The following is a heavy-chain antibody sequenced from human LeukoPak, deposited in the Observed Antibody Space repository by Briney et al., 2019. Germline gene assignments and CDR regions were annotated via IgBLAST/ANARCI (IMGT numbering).Heavy chain of an antibody. CDR1: GYTFASHW. CDR2: IYPGNSDT. D-gene: IGHD5-24*01. Sequence: GESLKISCKGSGYTFASHWIGWVRQMPGKGLEWMGIIYPGNSDTRYSPSFQGQVTISADKSISTAYLQWSSLKPSDTAMYYCARWLQPGFDNWGQGTLITVSS. CDR3: ARWLQPGFDN. J-gene: IGHJ4*02. V-gene: IGHV5-51*01.